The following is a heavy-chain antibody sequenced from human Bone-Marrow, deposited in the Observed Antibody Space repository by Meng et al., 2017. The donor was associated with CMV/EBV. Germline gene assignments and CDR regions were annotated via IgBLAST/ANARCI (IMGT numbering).Heavy chain of an antibody. Sequence: GSLRLSCTVSGGSVSSGSYYWSWIRQPPGKGLEWIGYIYYSGSTNYNPSLKSRVTISVDTSKNQFSLKLSSVTAADTAVCYCARNLLPDYYDSSGYYYSYDAFDIWGQGTMVTVSS. D-gene: IGHD3-22*01. CDR1: GGSVSSGSYY. J-gene: IGHJ3*02. CDR3: ARNLLPDYYDSSGYYYSYDAFDI. CDR2: IYYSGST. V-gene: IGHV4-61*01.